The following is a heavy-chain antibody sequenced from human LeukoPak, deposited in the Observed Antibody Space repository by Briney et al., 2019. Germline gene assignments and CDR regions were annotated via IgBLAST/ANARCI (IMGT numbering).Heavy chain of an antibody. CDR1: GGSISSGSYY. Sequence: SQTLSLTCTVSGGSISSGSYYCSWIRQPAGKGLEWIGCIYTSGSTNYNPSLKSRVTISVDTSKNQFSLKLSSVAAADTAVYYCARSYYYDSSGYYYGPDYWGQGTLVTVSS. V-gene: IGHV4-61*02. CDR3: ARSYYYDSSGYYYGPDY. D-gene: IGHD3-22*01. CDR2: IYTSGST. J-gene: IGHJ4*02.